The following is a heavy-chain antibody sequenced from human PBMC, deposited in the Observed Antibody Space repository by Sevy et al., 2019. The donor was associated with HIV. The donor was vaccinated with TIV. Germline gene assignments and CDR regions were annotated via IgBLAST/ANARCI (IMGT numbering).Heavy chain of an antibody. D-gene: IGHD6-19*01. V-gene: IGHV4-39*01. CDR3: ATPLPSGWYEGTGGYFDL. CDR1: GGSISSSSYY. J-gene: IGHJ2*01. CDR2: LYSTGAT. Sequence: SETLSLTCTISGGSISSSSYYWGWIRQHPGKGLEWMGSLYSTGATSYNPSLESRVTVSADTSRKRFYLKLDSVSAADTAVYYCATPLPSGWYEGTGGYFDLWGRGTLVTVSS.